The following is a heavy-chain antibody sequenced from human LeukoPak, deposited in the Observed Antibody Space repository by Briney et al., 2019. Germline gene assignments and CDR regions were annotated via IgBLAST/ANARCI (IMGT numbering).Heavy chain of an antibody. V-gene: IGHV3-7*01. D-gene: IGHD2-2*01. J-gene: IGHJ4*02. CDR2: MDEYGSDI. CDR1: GFDFSGFS. Sequence: GGSLRLSCVVSGFDFSGFSMSWVRQAPGKGLEWVAIMDEYGSDIFYVESVKGRFIISRANARNSLYLQMNNLRAEGTAVYYCARPRGCGSARCNNFDYGGQGTLVTVSS. CDR3: ARPRGCGSARCNNFDY.